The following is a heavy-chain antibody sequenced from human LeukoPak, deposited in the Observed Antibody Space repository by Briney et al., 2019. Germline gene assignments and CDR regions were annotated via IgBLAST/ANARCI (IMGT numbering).Heavy chain of an antibody. D-gene: IGHD2-15*01. CDR2: ISGRGGST. CDR1: GFTFSSYA. V-gene: IGHV3-23*01. Sequence: GGSLRLSCAASGFTFSSYAMSWVRQAPGKGLEGVSAISGRGGSTYYAVSVKGRFTISRDNSQNTLYLQMNSLRADDTAVYYCAKVRRELTLTHFDYWGQGTLVTVSS. J-gene: IGHJ4*02. CDR3: AKVRRELTLTHFDY.